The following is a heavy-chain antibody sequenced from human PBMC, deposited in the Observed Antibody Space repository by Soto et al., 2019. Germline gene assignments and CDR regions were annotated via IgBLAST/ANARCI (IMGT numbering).Heavy chain of an antibody. D-gene: IGHD3-22*01. CDR3: ASPNITMSVQAFDI. CDR1: GGSISSGGYS. J-gene: IGHJ3*02. V-gene: IGHV4-30-2*01. Sequence: QLQLQESGSGLVKPSQTLSLTCAVSGGSISSGGYSWSWIRQPPGKVLEWIGYIYHSGRTSYNPSLKSRVTISVDRSKNQFSMKLSSVTAADTAVYYCASPNITMSVQAFDIWGQGTMVTVSS. CDR2: IYHSGRT.